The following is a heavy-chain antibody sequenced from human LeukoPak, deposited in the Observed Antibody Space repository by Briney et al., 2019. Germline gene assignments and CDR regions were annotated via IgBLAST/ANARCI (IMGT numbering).Heavy chain of an antibody. CDR3: ARATYYYDSSGYSEVFDI. Sequence: GGSLRLSCAASGFTFSSYAMSWVRQAPGKGLEWVSVIYSGGSTYYADSVKGRFTISRDNSKNTLYLQMNSLRAEDTAVYYCARATYYYDSSGYSEVFDIWGQGTMVTVSS. J-gene: IGHJ3*02. D-gene: IGHD3-22*01. CDR2: IYSGGST. V-gene: IGHV3-66*02. CDR1: GFTFSSYA.